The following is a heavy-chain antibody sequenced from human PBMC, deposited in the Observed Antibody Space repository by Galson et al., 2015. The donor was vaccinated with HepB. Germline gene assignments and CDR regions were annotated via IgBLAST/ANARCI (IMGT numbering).Heavy chain of an antibody. CDR2: ISSSGSTI. CDR1: GFTFSDYY. Sequence: SLRLSCAASGFTFSDYYMSWIRQAPGKGLEWVSYISSSGSTIYYADSVKGRFTISRDNAKNSLYLQMNSLRAEDTAVYYCARVRGERAGMDYYYYYYMDVWGKGTTVTVSS. J-gene: IGHJ6*03. D-gene: IGHD6-19*01. V-gene: IGHV3-11*01. CDR3: ARVRGERAGMDYYYYYYMDV.